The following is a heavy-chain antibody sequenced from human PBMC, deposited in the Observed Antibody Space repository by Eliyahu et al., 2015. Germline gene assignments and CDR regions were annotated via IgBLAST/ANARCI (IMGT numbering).Heavy chain of an antibody. J-gene: IGHJ3*02. D-gene: IGHD2-2*01. CDR1: XGSFSGYY. CDR3: ARGLVVVPARGAFDI. Sequence: QVQLQQWGAGLLKPSEXXSXXCAVXXGSFSGYYWSWIRQPPGKGLEWIGEIXXSGTTNXNPSLKSRVTISVDTSKNQFSLKLSSVTAADTAVYYCARGLVVVPARGAFDIWGQGTMVTVSS. V-gene: IGHV4-34*01. CDR2: IXXSGTT.